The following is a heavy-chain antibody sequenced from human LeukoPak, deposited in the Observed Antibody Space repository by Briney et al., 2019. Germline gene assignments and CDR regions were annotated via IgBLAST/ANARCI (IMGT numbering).Heavy chain of an antibody. CDR2: INPYSGGT. CDR1: GYTFTGYY. CDR3: AREPPQDSSGEFDY. Sequence: ASVTVSCKASGYTFTGYYMHWVRQAPGQGLEWMGWINPYSGGTNYAQKFQGRVTMTRDTSISTAYMELSRLRSDDTGVYYCAREPPQDSSGEFDYWGQGTLVTVSS. D-gene: IGHD6-19*01. V-gene: IGHV1-2*02. J-gene: IGHJ4*02.